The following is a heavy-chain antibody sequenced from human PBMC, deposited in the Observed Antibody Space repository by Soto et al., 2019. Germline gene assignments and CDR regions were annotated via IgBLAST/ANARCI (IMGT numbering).Heavy chain of an antibody. V-gene: IGHV3-66*01. CDR1: GFTVSNNY. Sequence: EVQLVESGGGLVQPGVSLRLSCAASGFTVSNNYMRWVRQARGKGLELVSLIYSGGATYYGAYVMGRFTISRDNSKNTLYLQMNSRRAEDTAVYYCARDGTYNWVGGQGILVTVSS. D-gene: IGHD1-1*01. CDR2: IYSGGAT. CDR3: ARDGTYNWV. J-gene: IGHJ4*02.